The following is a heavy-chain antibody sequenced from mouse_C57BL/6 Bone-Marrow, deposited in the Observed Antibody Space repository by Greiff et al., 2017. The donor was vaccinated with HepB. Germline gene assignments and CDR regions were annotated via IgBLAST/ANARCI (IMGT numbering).Heavy chain of an antibody. J-gene: IGHJ3*01. CDR2: IYPGSGNT. CDR3: ATGDYDWFAY. CDR1: GYTFTDYY. V-gene: IGHV1-76*01. Sequence: VKLQQSGAELVRPGASVKLSCKASGYTFTDYYINWVKQRPGQGLEWIARIYPGSGNTYYNEKFKGKATLTAEKSSSTAYMQLSSLTSEDSAVYFCATGDYDWFAYWGQGTLVTVSA. D-gene: IGHD2-4*01.